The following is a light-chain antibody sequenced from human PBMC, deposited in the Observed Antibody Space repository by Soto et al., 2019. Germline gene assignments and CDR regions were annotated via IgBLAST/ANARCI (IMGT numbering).Light chain of an antibody. J-gene: IGLJ1*01. CDR3: CSYAGSCPFV. CDR2: EVS. CDR1: SSDVGGYKY. V-gene: IGLV2-14*01. Sequence: QSVLTQPASVSGSPGQSITISCTGTSSDVGGYKYVSWYQQHPDKAPKLIIFEVSNRPSGVPGRFSGSKSGNTASLTISGLQAEDEADYYCCSYAGSCPFVFGTGTKVTVL.